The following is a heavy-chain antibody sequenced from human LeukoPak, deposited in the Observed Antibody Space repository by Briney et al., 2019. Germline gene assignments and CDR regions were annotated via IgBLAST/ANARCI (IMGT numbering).Heavy chain of an antibody. CDR1: GYTFTSYD. Sequence: EASVKVPCKASGYTFTSYDINWVRQATGQGLEWMGWMNPNSGNTGYAQKFQGRVTMTRNTSISTAYMELSSLRSEDTAVYYCAREYCSSTSCYPWGQGTLVTVSS. V-gene: IGHV1-8*01. J-gene: IGHJ5*02. D-gene: IGHD2-2*01. CDR2: MNPNSGNT. CDR3: AREYCSSTSCYP.